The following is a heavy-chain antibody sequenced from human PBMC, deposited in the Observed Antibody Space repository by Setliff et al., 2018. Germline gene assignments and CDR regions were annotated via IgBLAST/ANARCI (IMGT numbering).Heavy chain of an antibody. V-gene: IGHV3-23*01. J-gene: IGHJ4*02. CDR1: GFTFSTYA. Sequence: GGSLRLSCAASGFTFSTYAMSWVRQAPGKGLEWVSVISGSGTTTYYADSVKGRFTISRDNSKNTVYLQMNSLRAEDTAIYDCSKMVGGSRSSGSCYFDYWGQGTLVTVSS. CDR2: ISGSGTTT. CDR3: SKMVGGSRSSGSCYFDY. D-gene: IGHD2-15*01.